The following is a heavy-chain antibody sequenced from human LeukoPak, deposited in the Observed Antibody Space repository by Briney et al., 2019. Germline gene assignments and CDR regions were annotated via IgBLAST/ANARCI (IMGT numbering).Heavy chain of an antibody. Sequence: PGGSLRLSCAASGFTFTTYWMHWVRQAPGKGLVWVSHINSDGSITSYADSVKGRFTISRDNAKNTLYLQMNSLRAEDTAFYYCAKDNRRHYTSGPNPDSLHWGQGALVTVSS. J-gene: IGHJ4*02. CDR2: INSDGSIT. V-gene: IGHV3-74*01. CDR1: GFTFTTYW. CDR3: AKDNRRHYTSGPNPDSLH. D-gene: IGHD6-19*01.